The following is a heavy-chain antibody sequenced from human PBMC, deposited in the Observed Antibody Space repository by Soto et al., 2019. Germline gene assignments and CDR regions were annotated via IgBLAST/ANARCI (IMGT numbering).Heavy chain of an antibody. CDR3: ARKPGQQLDQNFDY. CDR2: IYWDDDK. D-gene: IGHD6-13*01. J-gene: IGHJ4*02. CDR1: GFSLSTSGVG. V-gene: IGHV2-5*02. Sequence: QITLKESGPTLVKPTQTLTLTCTFSGFSLSTSGVGVGWIRQPPGKALEWLALIYWDDDKRYSPSLKSRLTITKDTSKNQVVLTMTNMDPVDTATYYCARKPGQQLDQNFDYWAQGTLVTVSA.